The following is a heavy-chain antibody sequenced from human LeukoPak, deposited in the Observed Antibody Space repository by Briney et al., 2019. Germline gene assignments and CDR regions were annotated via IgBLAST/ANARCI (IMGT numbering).Heavy chain of an antibody. J-gene: IGHJ4*02. V-gene: IGHV3-23*01. CDR2: ISGSGGST. D-gene: IGHD4-17*01. CDR3: AKDYGDYVFYFDY. CDR1: GFTFSSYA. Sequence: PGGSLRLSCAASGFTFSSYALSWVRQAPGKGLGWVSAISGSGGSTYYADSVKGRFTISRDNSKNTLYLQMNSLRAEDAAVYYCAKDYGDYVFYFDYWGQGTLVTVSS.